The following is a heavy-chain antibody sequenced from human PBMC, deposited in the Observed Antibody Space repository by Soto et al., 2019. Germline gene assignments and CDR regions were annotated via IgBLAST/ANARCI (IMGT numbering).Heavy chain of an antibody. Sequence: SETLSLTCTVSGGSISSGDYYWSWIRQPPGKGLEWIGYIYYSGSTYYNPSLKSRVTISVDTSKNQFSLKLSSVTAADTAVYYCARTRHAECFDYWGQGTLVTVSS. CDR1: GGSISSGDYY. V-gene: IGHV4-30-4*01. D-gene: IGHD2-8*01. CDR3: ARTRHAECFDY. J-gene: IGHJ4*02. CDR2: IYYSGST.